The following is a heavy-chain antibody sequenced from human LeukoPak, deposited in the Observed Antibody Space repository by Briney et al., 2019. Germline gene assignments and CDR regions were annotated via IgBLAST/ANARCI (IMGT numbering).Heavy chain of an antibody. V-gene: IGHV3-30*03. J-gene: IGHJ5*02. CDR1: GFTFSSYG. Sequence: GSLRLSCAASGFTFSSYGMHWVRQAPGKGLEWVALISYDGSNKNYADSVKGRFTISRDNAKNSLYLQMNSLRAEDTAVYYCARSHPQYGSAQDNWFDPWGQGTLVTVSS. CDR3: ARSHPQYGSAQDNWFDP. CDR2: ISYDGSNK. D-gene: IGHD3-10*01.